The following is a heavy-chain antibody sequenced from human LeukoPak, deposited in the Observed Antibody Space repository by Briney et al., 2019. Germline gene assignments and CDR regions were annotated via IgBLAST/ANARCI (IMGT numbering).Heavy chain of an antibody. CDR1: GYSISSGYY. CDR3: ARDRGPAAAIFDY. CDR2: IYHSGST. D-gene: IGHD2-2*01. V-gene: IGHV4-38-2*02. J-gene: IGHJ4*02. Sequence: SETLSLTCTVSGYSISSGYYWGWIRQPPGKGLEWIGSIYHSGSTYYNPSLKSRVTISVDTSKNQFSLKLSSVTAADTAVYYCARDRGPAAAIFDYWGQGTLVTVSS.